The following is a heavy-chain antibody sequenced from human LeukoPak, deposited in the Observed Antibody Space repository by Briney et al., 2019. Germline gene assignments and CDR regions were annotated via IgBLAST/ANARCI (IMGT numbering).Heavy chain of an antibody. V-gene: IGHV4-59*02. CDR2: TYYSGST. CDR3: ARYDDAFDI. Sequence: PSETLSLTCTVSGGSVNCDYWNWIRQPPGKGLEWIGYTYYSGSTNYNPSLRGRVTISVDTSKNQFSLKLNSVTAADTAVYYCARYDDAFDIWGQGTMVTVSS. CDR1: GGSVNCDY. D-gene: IGHD3-16*01. J-gene: IGHJ3*02.